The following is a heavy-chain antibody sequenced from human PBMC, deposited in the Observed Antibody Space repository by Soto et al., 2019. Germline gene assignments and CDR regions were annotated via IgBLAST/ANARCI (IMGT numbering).Heavy chain of an antibody. V-gene: IGHV3-23*01. CDR3: AKASVVGADYTYGMDV. CDR2: VSGSGGSV. D-gene: IGHD2-2*01. CDR1: GFTFSSYG. J-gene: IGHJ6*02. Sequence: EVQLLESGGDLVQPGGSLTLSCAAAGFTFSSYGMSWVRQAPGKGLEWVSAVSGSGGSVYYADSVRGRFTISRDNSKNTLFPQVNSLRAEDTAIYQCAKASVVGADYTYGMDVWGQGTTVTFAS.